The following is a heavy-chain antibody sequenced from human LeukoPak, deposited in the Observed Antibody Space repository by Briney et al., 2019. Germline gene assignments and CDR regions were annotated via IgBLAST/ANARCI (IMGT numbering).Heavy chain of an antibody. V-gene: IGHV3-7*01. D-gene: IGHD3-10*01. Sequence: GGSLRLSCAASGFTFSDYWMSWVRQAPGKGLECVANIKQDGSEKYYVDSVKGRFTISRDNAKNSLCLQMNSLRAEDTAVYYCVLRGCAKPFWGQGTLVTVSS. CDR3: VLRGCAKPF. CDR2: IKQDGSEK. CDR1: GFTFSDYW. J-gene: IGHJ4*02.